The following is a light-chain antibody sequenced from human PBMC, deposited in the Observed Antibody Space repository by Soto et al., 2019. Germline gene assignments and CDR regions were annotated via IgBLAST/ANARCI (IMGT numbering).Light chain of an antibody. Sequence: DIQMTQSPSSLSASVGDRVSITSPASQSISSYLNWYQLKPGKAPKLLIYGASSLQTGVPSRFSGSGSGTDFTLTISSLQPEDFATYYCQQSYNTPLTFGGGTKVDI. CDR3: QQSYNTPLT. CDR1: QSISSY. J-gene: IGKJ4*01. V-gene: IGKV1-39*01. CDR2: GAS.